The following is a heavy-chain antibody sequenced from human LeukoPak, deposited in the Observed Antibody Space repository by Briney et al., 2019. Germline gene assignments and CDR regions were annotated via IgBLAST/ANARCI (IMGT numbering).Heavy chain of an antibody. CDR2: IHNNGDI. D-gene: IGHD3-22*01. CDR1: GDSLRSYY. J-gene: IGHJ4*02. V-gene: IGHV4-59*01. Sequence: SETLSLTCIVSGDSLRSYYWNWIRQAPGKALEWIGHIHNNGDIAYNFSLKSRVTISMDTSKNQFSLKLSSVTAADTAVYYCGRWGYFDSGNYFVVDYWGQGTVVTVSS. CDR3: GRWGYFDSGNYFVVDY.